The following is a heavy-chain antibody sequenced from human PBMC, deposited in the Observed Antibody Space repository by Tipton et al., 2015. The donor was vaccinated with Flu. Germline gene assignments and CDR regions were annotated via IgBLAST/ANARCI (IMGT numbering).Heavy chain of an antibody. CDR3: ARRYYDSSGPLDY. CDR1: GGSISSYY. Sequence: LRLSCTVSGGSISSYYWSWIRQPPGKGLEWIGYIYYSGSTNYNPSLKSRVTISVDTSKNQFSLKLSSVTAVDTAVYYCARRYYDSSGPLDYWGQGTLVTVSS. V-gene: IGHV4-59*01. CDR2: IYYSGST. J-gene: IGHJ4*02. D-gene: IGHD3-22*01.